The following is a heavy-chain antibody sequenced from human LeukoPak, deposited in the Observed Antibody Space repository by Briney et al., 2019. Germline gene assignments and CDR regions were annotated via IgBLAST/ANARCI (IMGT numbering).Heavy chain of an antibody. D-gene: IGHD3-16*01. J-gene: IGHJ5*02. CDR2: ISGSGGST. V-gene: IGHV3-23*01. Sequence: PGGSPRLSCAASGFTFSSYGMSWVRQAPGEGLEWVSAISGSGGSTYYADSVKGRFTISRDNSKNSLYLQMNSLRAEDTAVYYCARDNNEPPYGEVYPNWFDPWGQGTLVTVSS. CDR3: ARDNNEPPYGEVYPNWFDP. CDR1: GFTFSSYG.